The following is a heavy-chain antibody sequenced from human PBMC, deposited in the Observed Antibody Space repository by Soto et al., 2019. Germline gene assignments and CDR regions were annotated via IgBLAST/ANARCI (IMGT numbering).Heavy chain of an antibody. V-gene: IGHV4-34*01. Sequence: SETLSLTCAVSGDSIISIYHWAWIRQPPGRGLEWIGEINHSGSTNYNPSLKSRVTISVDTSKNQFSLKLSSVTAADTAVYYCARGGINDSSGYSLDYWGQGTLVTVSS. J-gene: IGHJ4*02. CDR2: INHSGST. D-gene: IGHD3-22*01. CDR1: GDSIISIYH. CDR3: ARGGINDSSGYSLDY.